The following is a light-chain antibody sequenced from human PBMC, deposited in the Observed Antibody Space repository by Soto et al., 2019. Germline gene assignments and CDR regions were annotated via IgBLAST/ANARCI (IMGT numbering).Light chain of an antibody. J-gene: IGLJ2*01. CDR2: DDD. CDR3: GAWDAGLNAQV. Sequence: QSVLTQPPSVSAAPGQKVTISCSGSSSIIGTYDVSWYQQLPGTAPKLLIYDDDKRPSGIPDRFSGSKSGTSATLGITGLQTGDEADYYCGAWDAGLNAQVFGGGTKLTVL. V-gene: IGLV1-51*01. CDR1: SSIIGTYD.